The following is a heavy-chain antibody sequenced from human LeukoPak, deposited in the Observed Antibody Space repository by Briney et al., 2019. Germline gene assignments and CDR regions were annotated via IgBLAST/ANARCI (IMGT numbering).Heavy chain of an antibody. Sequence: SVKVSCKASGGTFSSYAIGWVRQAPGQGLEWMGGIIPIFGTANYARKFQGRVTITADESTSTAYMELSSLRSEDTAVYYCARDPRLDYYYGMDVWGQGTTVTVSS. CDR2: IIPIFGTA. D-gene: IGHD2-21*01. CDR1: GGTFSSYA. CDR3: ARDPRLDYYYGMDV. J-gene: IGHJ6*02. V-gene: IGHV1-69*13.